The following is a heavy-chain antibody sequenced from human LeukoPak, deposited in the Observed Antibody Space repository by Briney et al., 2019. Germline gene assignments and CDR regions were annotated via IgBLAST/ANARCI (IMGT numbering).Heavy chain of an antibody. CDR1: GYTFTSYG. D-gene: IGHD3-22*01. Sequence: GASVKVSCKASGYTFTSYGISWVRQAPGQGLEWMGWISAYNGNTNYAQKLQGRVTMTTDTSTSTAYMELSSLRSEDTAVYYCARNYYDSSGYPSLYYYYGMDVWGQGTTVTVSS. J-gene: IGHJ6*02. CDR2: ISAYNGNT. CDR3: ARNYYDSSGYPSLYYYYGMDV. V-gene: IGHV1-18*01.